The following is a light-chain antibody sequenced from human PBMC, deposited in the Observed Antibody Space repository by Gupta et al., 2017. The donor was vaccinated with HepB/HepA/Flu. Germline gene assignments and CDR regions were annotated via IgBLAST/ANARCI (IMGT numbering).Light chain of an antibody. V-gene: IGKV1-5*03. CDR3: QQDNSYPVT. CDR1: QSISSW. J-gene: IGKJ2*01. CDR2: KAS. Sequence: DIQMTQSPSTLSASVGDRVTITCRASQSISSWLAWYQQKTGKAPKLLIYKASSLERGVPSRFSGSGSGTEFTLTISSLQPDDFATYYCQQDNSYPVTFGQGTKLEIK.